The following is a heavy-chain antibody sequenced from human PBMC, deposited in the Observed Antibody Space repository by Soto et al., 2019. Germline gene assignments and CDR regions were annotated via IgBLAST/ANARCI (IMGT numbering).Heavy chain of an antibody. CDR3: ARDVIVEYSSSSYYYYGMDV. Sequence: LSLTCTVSGGSISSGGYYWSWIRQHPGKGLEWIGYIYYSGSTYYNPSLKSRVTVSVDTSKNQFSLKLSSVTAADTAVYYCARDVIVEYSSSSYYYYGMDVWGQGTTVTVSS. V-gene: IGHV4-31*03. J-gene: IGHJ6*02. D-gene: IGHD6-6*01. CDR2: IYYSGST. CDR1: GGSISSGGYY.